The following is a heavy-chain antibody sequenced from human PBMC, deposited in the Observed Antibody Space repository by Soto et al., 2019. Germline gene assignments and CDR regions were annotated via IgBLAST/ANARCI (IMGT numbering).Heavy chain of an antibody. CDR2: FYYSGST. CDR3: ARISVASRYMDV. V-gene: IGHV4-39*01. J-gene: IGHJ6*03. D-gene: IGHD5-12*01. Sequence: QLPLEESGPGLVKPSETLSLTCTVSGGSISSSSYYWGWIRQSPGKGLEWIGSFYYSGSTYYSPSLRSRVTISGDTSRKQISLRLSSVTAADTAVYYCARISVASRYMDVWGKGTTVTVSS. CDR1: GGSISSSSYY.